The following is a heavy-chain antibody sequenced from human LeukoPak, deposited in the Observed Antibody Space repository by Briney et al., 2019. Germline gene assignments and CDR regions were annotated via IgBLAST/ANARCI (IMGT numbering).Heavy chain of an antibody. CDR2: ISSSSSYI. D-gene: IGHD6-19*01. Sequence: GGSLRLSCAASGFTFSSYSMNWVRQAPGKGLEWVASISSSSSYIYYADSVRGLFTISRDNAKNSLYLQMNSLRAEDTAVYYCARGIAVAGSDYWGQGTLVTVSS. J-gene: IGHJ4*02. V-gene: IGHV3-21*01. CDR3: ARGIAVAGSDY. CDR1: GFTFSSYS.